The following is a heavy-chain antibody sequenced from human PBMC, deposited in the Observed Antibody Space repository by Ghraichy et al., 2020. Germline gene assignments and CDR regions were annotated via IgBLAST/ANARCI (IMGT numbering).Heavy chain of an antibody. Sequence: GSLNISCAASGFTVSSNYMSWVRQAPGKGLEWVSVIYSGGSTYYANSVKGRFTISRDNSKNTLYLQMNSLRAEDTAVYYCATLDFWSGYPYYFDYWGQGTLVTVSS. V-gene: IGHV3-66*02. J-gene: IGHJ4*02. CDR2: IYSGGST. CDR1: GFTVSSNY. D-gene: IGHD3-3*01. CDR3: ATLDFWSGYPYYFDY.